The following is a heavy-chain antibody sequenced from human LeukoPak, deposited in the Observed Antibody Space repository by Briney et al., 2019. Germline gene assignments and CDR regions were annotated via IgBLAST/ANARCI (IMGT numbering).Heavy chain of an antibody. V-gene: IGHV4-34*01. Sequence: SETLSLACAVYGGSFSGYYWSWIRQPPGKGLEWMGEINHSGSTNYNPSLKSRVTISVDTSKNQFFLKLSSVTAADTAVYYCARDDYGDYWKSCGMDVWGQGTTVTVSS. CDR3: ARDDYGDYWKSCGMDV. CDR1: GGSFSGYY. D-gene: IGHD4-17*01. CDR2: INHSGST. J-gene: IGHJ6*02.